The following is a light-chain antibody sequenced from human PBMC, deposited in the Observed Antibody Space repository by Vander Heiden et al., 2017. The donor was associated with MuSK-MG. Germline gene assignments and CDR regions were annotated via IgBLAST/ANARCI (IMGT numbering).Light chain of an antibody. Sequence: AIQMTQSPSSLSASVGDRVTITCQASQDIKNDLGWYQQKPVKAPKLLIYAASSLQGGVPSRFSGSGSGTDFTLTISSLQPEDSATYYCRQDYSYPRTFDQGTKVEIK. CDR1: QDIKND. CDR3: RQDYSYPRT. V-gene: IGKV1-6*01. CDR2: AAS. J-gene: IGKJ1*01.